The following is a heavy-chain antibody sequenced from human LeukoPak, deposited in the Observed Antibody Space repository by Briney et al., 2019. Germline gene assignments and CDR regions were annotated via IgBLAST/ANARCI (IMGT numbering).Heavy chain of an antibody. J-gene: IGHJ4*02. CDR2: ISGSGGST. D-gene: IGHD3-22*01. CDR3: AKDQTPYYYDSSGSHFYHY. V-gene: IGHV3-23*01. Sequence: GGSLRLSCAASGFTFSGYAMSWVRQAPGKGLEWVSAISGSGGSTYYADSVRVRFTISRDNSKNTLYLQMNSLRAEDTAVYSCAKDQTPYYYDSSGSHFYHYWGQGTLVTVSS. CDR1: GFTFSGYA.